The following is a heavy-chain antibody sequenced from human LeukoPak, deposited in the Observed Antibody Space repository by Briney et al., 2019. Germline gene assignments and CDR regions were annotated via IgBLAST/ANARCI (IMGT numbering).Heavy chain of an antibody. V-gene: IGHV3-48*01. D-gene: IGHD6-19*01. CDR3: AREYSSGWYYFDY. CDR1: GFTFSSHS. Sequence: GGSLRLSCAASGFTFSSHSMNWVRQAPGKGLEWVSYISSSSSTIYYADSVKGRFTISRDNAKNSLYLQMNSLRAEDTAVYYCAREYSSGWYYFDYWGQGTLVTVSS. CDR2: ISSSSSTI. J-gene: IGHJ4*02.